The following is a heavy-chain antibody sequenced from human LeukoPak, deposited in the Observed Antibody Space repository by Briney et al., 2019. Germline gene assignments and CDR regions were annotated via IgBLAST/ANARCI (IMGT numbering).Heavy chain of an antibody. CDR2: VIPRPGRS. CDR3: ARDRVDFHGRSGFVVVASDI. V-gene: IGHV1-69*04. Sequence: SVKVSCKASGGTFTDYSLSWVRQAPGQGLEWMGRVIPRPGRSSYEPKFQGRVTITADRSTDTAYMELFSLRSEDTAVYYCARDRVDFHGRSGFVVVASDIWGQGTMVTVSS. CDR1: GGTFTDYS. D-gene: IGHD2-21*01. J-gene: IGHJ3*02.